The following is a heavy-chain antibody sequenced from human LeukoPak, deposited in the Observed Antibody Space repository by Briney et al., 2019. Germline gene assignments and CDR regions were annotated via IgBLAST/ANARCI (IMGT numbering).Heavy chain of an antibody. J-gene: IGHJ4*02. CDR2: IIPILGIA. CDR1: GGTFSSYA. CDR3: ARAYDILTGYFPLGFDY. Sequence: SVKVSCKASGGTFSSYAVSWVRQAPGQGLEWMGRIIPILGIANYAQKFQGRVTITADKSTSTAYMELSSLRSEDTAVYYCARAYDILTGYFPLGFDYWGQGTLVTVSS. V-gene: IGHV1-69*04. D-gene: IGHD3-9*01.